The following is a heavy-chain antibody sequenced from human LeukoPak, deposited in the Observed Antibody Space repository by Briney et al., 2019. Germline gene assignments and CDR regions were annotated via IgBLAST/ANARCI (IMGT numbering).Heavy chain of an antibody. D-gene: IGHD3-10*01. CDR2: ISSSSSYI. Sequence: PGGSLRLSCAASGFTFSSYSMNWVRQAPGKGLEWVSSISSSSSYIYYADSVKGRFTISRDSSKNTLHLQMNSLRAEDTAVYYCAKDRGVVDYWGQGTLVTVSS. V-gene: IGHV3-21*04. CDR3: AKDRGVVDY. CDR1: GFTFSSYS. J-gene: IGHJ4*02.